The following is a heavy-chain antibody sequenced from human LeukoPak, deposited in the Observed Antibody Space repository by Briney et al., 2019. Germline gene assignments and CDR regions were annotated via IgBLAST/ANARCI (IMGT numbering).Heavy chain of an antibody. CDR1: GGSISSSSYY. V-gene: IGHV4-39*01. Sequence: PSETLSLTCTVPGGSISSSSYYWGWIRQPPGKGLEWIGNIHYSGSTYYNPSLKSRVAISVDTSKNQFSLKLSSVSAADTAVYYCARRVIQLYAFDIWGQGTMVAVSS. J-gene: IGHJ3*02. CDR3: ARRVIQLYAFDI. D-gene: IGHD5-18*01. CDR2: IHYSGST.